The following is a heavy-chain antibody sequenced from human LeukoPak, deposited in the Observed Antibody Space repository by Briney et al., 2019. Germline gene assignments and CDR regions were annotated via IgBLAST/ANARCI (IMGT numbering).Heavy chain of an antibody. CDR3: ARQSSYYDSSGRIPYAFDI. J-gene: IGHJ3*02. D-gene: IGHD3-22*01. CDR1: DGSINGYY. Sequence: PSETLSLTRTVSDGSINGYYWSWIRQPPGKGLDWIGYMYSGGTTNYSPSLKSRVTISVDTFKNQFSLKLSSVTAADTAVYYCARQSSYYDSSGRIPYAFDIWGQGTMVTVSS. V-gene: IGHV4-59*08. CDR2: MYSGGTT.